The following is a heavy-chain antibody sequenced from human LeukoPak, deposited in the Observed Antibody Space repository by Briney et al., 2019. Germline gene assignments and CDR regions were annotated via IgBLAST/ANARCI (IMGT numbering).Heavy chain of an antibody. J-gene: IGHJ4*02. Sequence: GGSLRLSCAASGFTFSSYSMNWVRQAPGKGVEWVSSISSSSSYIYYADSVKGRFTISRDNAKNSLYLQMNSLRAEDTAIYYCARDRDIVVVPAGIGLVDYWGQGTLVTVSS. D-gene: IGHD2-2*02. CDR1: GFTFSSYS. V-gene: IGHV3-21*01. CDR2: ISSSSSYI. CDR3: ARDRDIVVVPAGIGLVDY.